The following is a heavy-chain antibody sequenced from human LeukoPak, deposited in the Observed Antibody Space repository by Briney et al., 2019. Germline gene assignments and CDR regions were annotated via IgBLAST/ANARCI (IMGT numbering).Heavy chain of an antibody. CDR2: ISSSASDI. Sequence: GGSLRLSCAASGFTFSSYAMNWVRQAPGKGLEWVSSISSSASDIYTNYAASVKGRFTISRDNAKNSLFLQMNSLRAEDTAVYYCATSRTFDYWGQGTLVAVSS. V-gene: IGHV3-21*01. J-gene: IGHJ4*02. D-gene: IGHD3/OR15-3a*01. CDR3: ATSRTFDY. CDR1: GFTFSSYA.